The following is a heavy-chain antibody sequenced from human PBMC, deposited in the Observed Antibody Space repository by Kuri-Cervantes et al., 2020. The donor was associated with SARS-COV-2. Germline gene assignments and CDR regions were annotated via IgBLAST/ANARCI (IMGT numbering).Heavy chain of an antibody. D-gene: IGHD7-27*01. V-gene: IGHV3-23*01. Sequence: GESLKISCAASGFTFSSYDMSWVRQAPGKGLEWVAGIGSYGVTTYYADSVKGRFAVSRDNSKNTLSLQMNSLRAEDTAVYYCASELGENAFDIWGQGTMVTVSS. CDR3: ASELGENAFDI. J-gene: IGHJ3*02. CDR1: GFTFSSYD. CDR2: IGSYGVTT.